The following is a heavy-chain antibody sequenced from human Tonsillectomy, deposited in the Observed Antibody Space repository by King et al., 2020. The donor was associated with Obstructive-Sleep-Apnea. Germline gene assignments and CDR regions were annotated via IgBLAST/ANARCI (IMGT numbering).Heavy chain of an antibody. CDR2: MNPNSGNT. J-gene: IGHJ5*02. D-gene: IGHD3-10*01. CDR1: GYTFTSYD. CDR3: ARGDSLVRGDYGS. Sequence: VQLVESGAEVKKPGASVKVSCKASGYTFTSYDINWVRQATGQGLEWMGWMNPNSGNTGYAQKFQGRVTMTSNTSISTAYMELSSLKSEDTAVYYCARGDSLVRGDYGSWGQGTLVTVSS. V-gene: IGHV1-8*01.